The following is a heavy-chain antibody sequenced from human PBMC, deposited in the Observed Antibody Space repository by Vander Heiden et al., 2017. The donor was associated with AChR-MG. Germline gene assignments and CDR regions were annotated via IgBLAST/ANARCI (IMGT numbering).Heavy chain of an antibody. CDR1: GFTFSTYN. V-gene: IGHV3-48*02. J-gene: IGHJ4*02. CDR3: ARSDDGVWGY. D-gene: IGHD2-8*01. Sequence: EVQLVESGGGLVQPGGSLRLSCAASGFTFSTYNMNWVRQAPGKGLEWVSYISSSSSTIYYADSVQGRFTISRDNAKNSLYLQMNSLRDEDTAVYYCARSDDGVWGYWGQGTLVTVSS. CDR2: ISSSSSTI.